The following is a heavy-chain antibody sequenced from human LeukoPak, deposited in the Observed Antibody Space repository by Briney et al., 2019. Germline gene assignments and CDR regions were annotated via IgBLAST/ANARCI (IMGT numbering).Heavy chain of an antibody. CDR2: INHSGST. CDR3: ARAYSSSWYVADWFDP. J-gene: IGHJ5*02. D-gene: IGHD6-13*01. V-gene: IGHV4-34*01. CDR1: GGSFSGYY. Sequence: SETLSLTCAVYGGSFSGYYWSWIRQPPGXGLEWIGEINHSGSTNYNPSLKSRVTISVDTSKNQFSLKLSSVTAADTAVYYCARAYSSSWYVADWFDPWGQGTLVTVSS.